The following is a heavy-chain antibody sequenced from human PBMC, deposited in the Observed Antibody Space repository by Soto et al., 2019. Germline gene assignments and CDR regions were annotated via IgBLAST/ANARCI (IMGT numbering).Heavy chain of an antibody. CDR1: GGSVSSGSYY. J-gene: IGHJ5*02. V-gene: IGHV4-61*01. D-gene: IGHD3-10*01. CDR2: IYYGGSI. CDR3: AREAMVRGVLGA. Sequence: PSETLSLTCTVSGGSVSSGSYYWSWIRQPPGKGLEWIGFIYYGGSINYNPSLRSRVTISVDTSKNQISLKLTSVTAADTAVYYCAREAMVRGVLGAWGQGTLVTVSS.